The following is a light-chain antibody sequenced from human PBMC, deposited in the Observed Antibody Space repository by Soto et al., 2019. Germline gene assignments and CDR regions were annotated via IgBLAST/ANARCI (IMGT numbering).Light chain of an antibody. Sequence: EIVLTQSPGTLSFSPGERATPSCRASQSVSSTFVAWYQQNPGQAPRLLIYGASSRATGIPDRFSGSGSGTDFTLTISRLEPEDFAVYYCQQYGTSRTFGQGTQVDIK. CDR2: GAS. V-gene: IGKV3-20*01. CDR3: QQYGTSRT. J-gene: IGKJ1*01. CDR1: QSVSSTF.